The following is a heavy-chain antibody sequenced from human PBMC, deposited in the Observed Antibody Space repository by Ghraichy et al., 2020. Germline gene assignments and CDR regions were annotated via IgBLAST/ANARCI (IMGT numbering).Heavy chain of an antibody. CDR2: IYSGGST. J-gene: IGHJ6*02. V-gene: IGHV3-53*04. D-gene: IGHD2-15*01. CDR3: ARAPPSLGYCSGGSCLDV. Sequence: GSLRLSCAASGFTVSSNYMSWVRQAPGKGLEWVSVIYSGGSTYYADSVKGRFTISRHNSKNTLYLQMNSLRAEDTAVYYCARAPPSLGYCSGGSCLDVWGQGTTVTVSS. CDR1: GFTVSSNY.